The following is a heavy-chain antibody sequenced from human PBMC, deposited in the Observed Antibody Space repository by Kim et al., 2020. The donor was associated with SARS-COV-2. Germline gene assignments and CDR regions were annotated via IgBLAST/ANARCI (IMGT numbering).Heavy chain of an antibody. CDR3: ARGGTDYYDSSGYYRYWYFDL. Sequence: SETLSLTCTVSGGSISSYYWSWIRQPPGKGLEWIGYIYFSGSTNYNPSLKSRVTISVDTSKNQFSLKLSSVTAADTAVYYCARGGTDYYDSSGYYRYWYFDLWGRGTLVTVSS. D-gene: IGHD3-22*01. CDR2: IYFSGST. J-gene: IGHJ2*01. V-gene: IGHV4-59*01. CDR1: GGSISSYY.